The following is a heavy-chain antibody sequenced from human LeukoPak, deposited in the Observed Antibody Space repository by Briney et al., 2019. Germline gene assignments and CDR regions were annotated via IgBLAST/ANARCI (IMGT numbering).Heavy chain of an antibody. V-gene: IGHV4-59*11. CDR3: ARFNSGCSEASCYVHY. D-gene: IGHD2-2*01. Sequence: SETLSLTCTVSGGSMNDHYWTWIRQPPEKGLELIGHIYSSGTTAYTPSLKSRVTMSIDTSRNQFSLNVFSVTAADSAVYYCARFNSGCSEASCYVHYWGQGILVIASS. CDR1: GGSMNDHY. J-gene: IGHJ4*02. CDR2: IYSSGTT.